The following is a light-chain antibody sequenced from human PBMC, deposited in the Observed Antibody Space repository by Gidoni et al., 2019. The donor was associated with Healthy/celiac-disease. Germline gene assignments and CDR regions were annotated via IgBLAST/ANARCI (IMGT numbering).Light chain of an antibody. Sequence: VFTQSPGTLSLSPGERATLSCRASQSVSSSYLAWYQQKPGQAPRLLIYGASSRATGIPDRFSGSGSGTDFTLTISRLEPEDFAVYYCQQYGSSPSTFGRGTKVEIK. CDR1: QSVSSSY. CDR3: QQYGSSPST. CDR2: GAS. J-gene: IGKJ4*02. V-gene: IGKV3-20*01.